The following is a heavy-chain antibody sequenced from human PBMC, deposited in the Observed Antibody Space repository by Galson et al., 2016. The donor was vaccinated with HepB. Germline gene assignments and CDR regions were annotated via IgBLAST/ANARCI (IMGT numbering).Heavy chain of an antibody. CDR1: GFAFSNYW. CDR2: ISGSATRA. J-gene: IGHJ4*02. D-gene: IGHD3-22*01. Sequence: SLRLSCAASGFAFSNYWMHWVRQVPGKGLVWVSRISGSATRAYYADSVTGRFTISRDSSRNTVYLQVKSLRVEDTAVYYCAKDLRSGTDYFDTGEWGQGTLVTVSS. V-gene: IGHV3-23*01. CDR3: AKDLRSGTDYFDTGE.